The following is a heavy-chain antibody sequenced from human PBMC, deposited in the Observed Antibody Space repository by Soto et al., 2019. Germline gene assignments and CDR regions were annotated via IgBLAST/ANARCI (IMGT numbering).Heavy chain of an antibody. CDR1: GFTFSDHY. Sequence: GGSLRLSCAASGFTFSDHYMDWVRQAPGKGLEWVGRTRNKANSYTTEYAASVKGRFTISRDDSKNSLYLQMNSLRAEDTAVYYCARRSSSSWYSYFDYWGQGALVTVSS. CDR3: ARRSSSSWYSYFDY. V-gene: IGHV3-72*01. J-gene: IGHJ4*02. D-gene: IGHD6-13*01. CDR2: TRNKANSYTT.